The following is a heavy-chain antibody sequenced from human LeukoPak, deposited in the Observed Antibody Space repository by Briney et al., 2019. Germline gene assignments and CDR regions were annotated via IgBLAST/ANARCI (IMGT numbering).Heavy chain of an antibody. V-gene: IGHV4-34*01. D-gene: IGHD6-13*01. CDR1: GGSFSSYY. J-gene: IGHJ4*02. CDR3: ARGPTKSRDSSSWYLNY. CDR2: INHSGST. Sequence: PSETLSLTCAVYGGSFSSYYWSWIRQPPGKGLEWIGEINHSGSTNYNPPLKSRVTISVDTSKNQFSLKLSSVTAADTAVYYCARGPTKSRDSSSWYLNYWGQGTLVTVSS.